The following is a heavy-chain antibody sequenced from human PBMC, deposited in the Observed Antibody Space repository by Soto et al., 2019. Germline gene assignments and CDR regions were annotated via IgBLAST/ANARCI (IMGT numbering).Heavy chain of an antibody. CDR3: ARVSEDLWFGGQYYFDY. CDR2: IYYSGST. Sequence: SETLSLTCTVSGGSVSSGSYYWSWTRQPPGKGLEWIGYIYYSGSTNYNPSLKSRVTISVDTSKNQFSLKLSSVTAADTAVYYCARVSEDLWFGGQYYFDYWGQGILVTVSS. V-gene: IGHV4-61*01. J-gene: IGHJ4*02. D-gene: IGHD3-10*01. CDR1: GGSVSSGSYY.